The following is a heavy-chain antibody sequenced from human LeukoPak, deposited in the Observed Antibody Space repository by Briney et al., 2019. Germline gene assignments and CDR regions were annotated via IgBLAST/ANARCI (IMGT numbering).Heavy chain of an antibody. J-gene: IGHJ6*03. V-gene: IGHV3-30*01. CDR3: AKDLTTLPYYMDV. D-gene: IGHD2/OR15-2a*01. Sequence: GGSLRLSCAASGFTFSRYAMHWVRQAPGKGLEWVAVVSRDGNTKYYGDFVKGRFTISRDNSKNTLYLQMNSLRAEDTAVYYCAKDLTTLPYYMDVWGKGTTVTISS. CDR2: VSRDGNTK. CDR1: GFTFSRYA.